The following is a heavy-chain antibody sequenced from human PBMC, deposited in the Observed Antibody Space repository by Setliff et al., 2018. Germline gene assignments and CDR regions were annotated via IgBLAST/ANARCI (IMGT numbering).Heavy chain of an antibody. J-gene: IGHJ4*02. V-gene: IGHV4-61*09. CDR2: VFATGNT. Sequence: KTSETLSLTCTVSGASISSGQNYWSWIRQPAGKGLEWIGHVFATGNTEYNPSLESRVTFSVDTSKNQFSLKLTSVTVADSAVYYCARDRSDGLDSFDYWGQGAQVTVSS. CDR3: ARDRSDGLDSFDY. CDR1: GASISSGQNY. D-gene: IGHD6-6*01.